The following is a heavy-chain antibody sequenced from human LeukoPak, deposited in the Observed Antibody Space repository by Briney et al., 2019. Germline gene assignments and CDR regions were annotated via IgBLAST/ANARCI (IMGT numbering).Heavy chain of an antibody. CDR3: ARVKSSSPGYYYYYMDV. V-gene: IGHV3-48*03. Sequence: GGSLRPSCAASGFTFSSYEMNWVRQAPGKGLEWVSYISSSGSTIYYADSVKGRFTISRDNAKNSLYLQMNSLRAEDTAVYYCARVKSSSPGYYYYYMDVWGKGTTVTISS. D-gene: IGHD6-13*01. CDR2: ISSSGSTI. J-gene: IGHJ6*03. CDR1: GFTFSSYE.